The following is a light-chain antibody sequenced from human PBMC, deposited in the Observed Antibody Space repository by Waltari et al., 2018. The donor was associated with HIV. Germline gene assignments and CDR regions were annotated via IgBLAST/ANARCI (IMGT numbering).Light chain of an antibody. CDR1: EHISNY. CDR2: DAS. Sequence: EIVLTQSPATLSLSPGERAPRSCTASEHISNYSGWYQQRPGQAPRLLIHDASNRAPGVPDRFTGSGSEKYFTLTISSLEAEDFAVYFCQQRRDWPLTFGGGTKVEIK. V-gene: IGKV3-11*01. J-gene: IGKJ4*01. CDR3: QQRRDWPLT.